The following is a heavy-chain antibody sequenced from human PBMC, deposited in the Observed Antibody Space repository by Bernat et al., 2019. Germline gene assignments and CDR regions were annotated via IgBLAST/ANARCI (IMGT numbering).Heavy chain of an antibody. CDR2: IIPILGIA. V-gene: IGHV1-69*02. Sequence: QVQLVQSGAEVKKPGSSVKVSCKASGGTFSSYTISWVRQAPGQGLEWMGRIIPILGIANYAQKFQGKVTITADKSTSSAYMGLSSLGSEDTAMYYCASSVYDSSGYYDYWGQGTLVTVSS. CDR1: GGTFSSYT. D-gene: IGHD3-22*01. CDR3: ASSVYDSSGYYDY. J-gene: IGHJ4*02.